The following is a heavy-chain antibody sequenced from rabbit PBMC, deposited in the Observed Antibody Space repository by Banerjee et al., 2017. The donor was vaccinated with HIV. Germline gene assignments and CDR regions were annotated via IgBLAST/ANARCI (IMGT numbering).Heavy chain of an antibody. D-gene: IGHD1-1*01. V-gene: IGHV1S47*01. CDR1: GFDFSSYG. CDR2: IDPVFGST. Sequence: QEQLVESGGGLVQPGGSLKLSCKASGFDFSSYGVSWVRQAPGKGLEWIGYIDPVFGSTYYASWVNGRFTISSHNAQNTLYLQLNSLTAADTATYFCVRESASSSGYYIYTQFNLWGPGTLVTVS. J-gene: IGHJ4*01. CDR3: VRESASSSGYYIYTQFNL.